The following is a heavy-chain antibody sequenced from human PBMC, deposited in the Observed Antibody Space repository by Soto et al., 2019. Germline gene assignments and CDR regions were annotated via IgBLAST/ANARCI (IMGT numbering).Heavy chain of an antibody. CDR3: ARAGYSSSWHTTSFDP. D-gene: IGHD6-13*01. J-gene: IGHJ5*02. CDR1: GFTFSSYS. V-gene: IGHV3-30*03. CDR2: ISYDGSNK. Sequence: GGSLRFSCAASGFTFSSYSMNWVRQAPGKGLEWVAVISYDGSNKYYADSVKGRFTISRDNSKNTLYLQMNSLRAEDTAVYYCARAGYSSSWHTTSFDPWGQGTLVTVSS.